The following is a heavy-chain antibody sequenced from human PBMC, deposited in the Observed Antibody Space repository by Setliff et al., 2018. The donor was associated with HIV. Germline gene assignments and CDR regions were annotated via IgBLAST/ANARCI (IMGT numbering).Heavy chain of an antibody. CDR3: AREPWDYYASGSYRD. Sequence: GGSLRLSCAASGFTVSSNYMSWVRQAPGKGLEWVSVIYSDGSTDYADSVKGRFTISRDNSKNTVYLQMNSLRAEDTAVYYCAREPWDYYASGSYRDWGQGTLVTVSS. V-gene: IGHV3-66*01. CDR1: GFTVSSNY. J-gene: IGHJ4*02. CDR2: IYSDGST. D-gene: IGHD3-10*01.